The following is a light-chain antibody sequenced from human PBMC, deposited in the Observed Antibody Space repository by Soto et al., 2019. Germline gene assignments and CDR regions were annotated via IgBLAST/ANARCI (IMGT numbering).Light chain of an antibody. CDR1: QSVSSN. J-gene: IGKJ1*01. V-gene: IGKV3-11*01. CDR2: GAS. CDR3: QQRSNWPRT. Sequence: EIVMTQSPATLSVSTGERATLSCRASQSVSSNLAWYQQKPGQAPRLLIYGASNRATGIPDRFSGSGSGTDFTLTISSLEPEDFAVYYCQQRSNWPRTFGQGTKVDIK.